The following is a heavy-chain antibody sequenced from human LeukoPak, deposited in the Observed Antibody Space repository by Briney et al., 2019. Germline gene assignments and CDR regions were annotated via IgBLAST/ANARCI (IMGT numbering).Heavy chain of an antibody. J-gene: IGHJ5*02. Sequence: GASVKVSCKASGYTFTSYGISWVRQAPGQGPEWMGWISAYNGNTNYAQKLQGRVTMTTDTSTSTAYMELRSLRSDDTAVYYCARDCSSTSCSLPGDWFDPWGQGTLVTVSS. CDR1: GYTFTSYG. CDR2: ISAYNGNT. D-gene: IGHD2-2*01. CDR3: ARDCSSTSCSLPGDWFDP. V-gene: IGHV1-18*01.